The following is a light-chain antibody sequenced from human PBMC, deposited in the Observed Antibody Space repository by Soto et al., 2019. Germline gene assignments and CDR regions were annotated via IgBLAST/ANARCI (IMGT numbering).Light chain of an antibody. V-gene: IGLV1-44*01. CDR3: GVWDDRLISYI. J-gene: IGLJ1*01. Sequence: QSALTQPPSTSGTPGQRVTISCSGSTSNIGSNTVSWYQQLPGTAPKLLIYGHNHRPSGVPDRFSGSKSGSSASLAISGLQSEDEADYYCGVWDDRLISYIFGAGTKLTVL. CDR1: TSNIGSNT. CDR2: GHN.